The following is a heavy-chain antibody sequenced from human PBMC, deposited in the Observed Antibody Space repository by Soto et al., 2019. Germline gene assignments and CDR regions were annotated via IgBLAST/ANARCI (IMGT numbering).Heavy chain of an antibody. D-gene: IGHD3-22*01. Sequence: ASVKVSCKASGYTFAIYGSSWVRQAPGQGLEWMGWINPSDGNRNFAQKFEDRVTMTTATSTNTVFLELRSLKSDDTAIYYCARDRLRGYDSSGFYSWGQGTMVTVSS. V-gene: IGHV1-18*01. J-gene: IGHJ4*02. CDR3: ARDRLRGYDSSGFYS. CDR2: INPSDGNR. CDR1: GYTFAIYG.